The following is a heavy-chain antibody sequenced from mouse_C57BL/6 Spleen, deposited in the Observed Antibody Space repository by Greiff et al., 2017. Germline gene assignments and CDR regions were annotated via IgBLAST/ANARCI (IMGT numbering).Heavy chain of an antibody. V-gene: IGHV1-7*01. CDR1: GYTFTSYW. CDR3: ARSATKAYYFDY. Sequence: HVTLPPSFSELAKPGASVKLSCKASGYTFTSYWMHWVKQRPGQGLEWIGYINPSSGYTKYNQKFKDKATLTADKSSSTAYMQLSSLTYEDSAVYYCARSATKAYYFDYWGQGTTLTVSS. CDR2: INPSSGYT. J-gene: IGHJ2*01. D-gene: IGHD6-1*01.